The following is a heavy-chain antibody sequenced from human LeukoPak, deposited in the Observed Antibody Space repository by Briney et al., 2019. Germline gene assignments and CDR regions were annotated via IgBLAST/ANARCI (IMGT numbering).Heavy chain of an antibody. V-gene: IGHV4-61*08. D-gene: IGHD2-15*01. J-gene: IGHJ3*02. CDR2: VYYSGST. CDR3: VRHPARGAGGYAFDI. CDR1: GGSISSGGYY. Sequence: SETLSLTCTVSGGSISSGGYYWSWIRQPPGKGLEWLAYVYYSGSTNYNPSLNSRVTISVDTSKNQFSLRLTSVTAADTAVYYCVRHPARGAGGYAFDIWGQGTMVTVSS.